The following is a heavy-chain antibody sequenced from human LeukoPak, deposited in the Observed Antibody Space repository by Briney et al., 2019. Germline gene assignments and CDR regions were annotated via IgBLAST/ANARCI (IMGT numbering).Heavy chain of an antibody. V-gene: IGHV4-39*02. D-gene: IGHD3-3*01. J-gene: IGHJ4*02. CDR1: GGSTSGGNYY. CDR2: ISSSGNT. Sequence: SETLSLTCIVSGGSTSGGNYYWGWIRRPPGKGLEWIGGISSSGNTYYNPSLKSRITISIDTSKNHFSLKLSSVTAADTAVYYCARLGAGPTYYDFWSGYSSFYFDYWGQRTLVTVSS. CDR3: ARLGAGPTYYDFWSGYSSFYFDY.